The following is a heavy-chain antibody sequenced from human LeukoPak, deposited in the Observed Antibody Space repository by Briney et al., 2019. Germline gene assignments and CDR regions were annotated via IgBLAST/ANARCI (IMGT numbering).Heavy chain of an antibody. CDR2: IHSGGST. D-gene: IGHD3-10*01. CDR3: ARDPGYGSVLSFYP. CDR1: GFSVSNNY. Sequence: GGSLRLSCAASGFSVSNNYMSWVRQAPGKGLEWVSVIHSGGSTFYADSVKGRFIISRDNSKNTLYLQMNSLRAEDTAIYHCARDPGYGSVLSFYPWGQGTLVTVSS. V-gene: IGHV3-66*01. J-gene: IGHJ5*02.